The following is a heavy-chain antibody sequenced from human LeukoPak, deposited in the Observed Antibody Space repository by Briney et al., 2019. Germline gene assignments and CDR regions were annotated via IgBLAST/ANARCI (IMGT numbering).Heavy chain of an antibody. CDR2: IYYSGST. CDR3: ARYVVVPAAHYYYYYMDV. D-gene: IGHD2-2*01. V-gene: IGHV4-59*01. CDR1: GGSISSYY. J-gene: IGHJ6*03. Sequence: SETLSLTCTVSGGSISSYYWSWIRQPPGKGLEWIGYIYYSGSTNYNPSLKSRVTISVDTSKNQFSLKLSSVTAVDTAVYYCARYVVVPAAHYYYYYMDVWGKGTTVTVSS.